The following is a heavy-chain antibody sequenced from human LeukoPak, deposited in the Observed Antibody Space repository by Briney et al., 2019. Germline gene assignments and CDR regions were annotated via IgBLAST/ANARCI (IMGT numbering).Heavy chain of an antibody. D-gene: IGHD3-22*01. CDR1: GGSFSGYY. J-gene: IGHJ4*02. Sequence: SETLSLTCAVYGGSFSGYYWSWIRQPPGKGLEWIGEINHSGSTYYNPSLKSRVTISVDTSKNQFSLKLSSVTAADTAVYYCARGRITMIVVVTGGYYFDYWGQGTLVTVSS. CDR2: INHSGST. V-gene: IGHV4-34*09. CDR3: ARGRITMIVVVTGGYYFDY.